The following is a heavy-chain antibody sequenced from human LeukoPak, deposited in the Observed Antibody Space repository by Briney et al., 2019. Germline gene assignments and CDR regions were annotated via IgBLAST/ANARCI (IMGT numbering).Heavy chain of an antibody. D-gene: IGHD6-6*01. CDR1: SGSITSYY. CDR2: IYYTGTT. CDR3: ARWGSIAVARFDY. J-gene: IGHJ4*02. V-gene: IGHV4-59*01. Sequence: SETLSLTCTVSSGSITSYYWSWIRQPPGKGLEYIGHIYYTGTTDYNPSLKSRVTMSVDTSKNQFSLRLISVTAADTAVYYCARWGSIAVARFDYWGQGTLVTVSS.